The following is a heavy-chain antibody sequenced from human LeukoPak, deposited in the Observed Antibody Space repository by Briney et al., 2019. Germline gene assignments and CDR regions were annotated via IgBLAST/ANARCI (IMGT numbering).Heavy chain of an antibody. J-gene: IGHJ3*02. Sequence: PSQTLSLTFTVCGGCNSGYHWRWIRQPTGKGLDWIGYIYYSGSTKYNPSLKSRVTMSVDTSKNQFSLKLSSVTAADTAVYYCARGGLENGYHANDGFDICGQGTMVTVSS. CDR1: GGCNSGYH. CDR3: ARGGLENGYHANDGFDI. D-gene: IGHD3-22*01. CDR2: IYYSGST. V-gene: IGHV4-59*01.